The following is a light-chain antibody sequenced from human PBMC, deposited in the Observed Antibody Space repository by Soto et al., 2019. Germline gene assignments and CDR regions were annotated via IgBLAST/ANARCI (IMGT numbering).Light chain of an antibody. CDR1: SSNIGSNT. CDR2: SNN. V-gene: IGLV1-44*01. Sequence: QSVLTQPPSASGTPGQRVTISCSGSSSNIGSNTVNWYQQLPGTAPKVLIYSNNQRPSGVPDRFSGSKSGTSASLAISGLQSEVEVEYYCAAWDDSLNGVVFGGGTKLTVL. J-gene: IGLJ2*01. CDR3: AAWDDSLNGVV.